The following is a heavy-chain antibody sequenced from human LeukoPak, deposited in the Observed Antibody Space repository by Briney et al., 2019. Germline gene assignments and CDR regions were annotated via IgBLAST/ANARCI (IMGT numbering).Heavy chain of an antibody. D-gene: IGHD3-22*01. CDR2: IYYSEST. CDR3: ARHRYDSSGYYYLDAFDM. Sequence: SETLSLTCTVSGGSISSYYWSWIRQPPGKGLEWIGYIYYSESTNYNPSLKSRVTISVDTSKNQFSLKLSSVTAADTAVYYCARHRYDSSGYYYLDAFDMWGQGTMVTVSS. CDR1: GGSISSYY. V-gene: IGHV4-59*01. J-gene: IGHJ3*02.